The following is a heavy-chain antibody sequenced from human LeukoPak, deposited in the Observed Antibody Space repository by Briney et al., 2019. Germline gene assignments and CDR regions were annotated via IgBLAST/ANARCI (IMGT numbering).Heavy chain of an antibody. CDR2: ISGSGVST. CDR1: GFTFSSFA. J-gene: IGHJ1*01. Sequence: GGSLRLSCAASGFTFSSFAMTWVRQAPGKGLEWVSTISGSGVSTFFADSVKGRFTISKDNSKNTLYLQMTSLRAEDTAVYYCAKAYYDSSGYHPEYFQHWGQGTPVTVSS. D-gene: IGHD3-22*01. CDR3: AKAYYDSSGYHPEYFQH. V-gene: IGHV3-23*01.